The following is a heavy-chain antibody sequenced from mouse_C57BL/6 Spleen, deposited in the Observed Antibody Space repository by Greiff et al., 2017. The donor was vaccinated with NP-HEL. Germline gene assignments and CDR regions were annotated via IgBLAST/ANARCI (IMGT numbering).Heavy chain of an antibody. CDR3: ARTYNSNPEGLAMDY. V-gene: IGHV5-17*01. CDR1: GFTFSDYG. J-gene: IGHJ4*01. Sequence: EVMLVESGGGLVKPGGSLKLSCAASGFTFSDYGMHWVRQAPEQGLEWVAYISSGSSTIYYADTVKGRFTISRDNAKNTLFLQMTSLRSEDTAMYYCARTYNSNPEGLAMDYWGQGTSVTVSS. D-gene: IGHD2-5*01. CDR2: ISSGSSTI.